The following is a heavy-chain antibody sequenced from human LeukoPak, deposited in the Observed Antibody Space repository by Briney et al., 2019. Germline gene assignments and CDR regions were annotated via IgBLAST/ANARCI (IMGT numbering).Heavy chain of an antibody. CDR3: VRANCGGSCFLIDY. CDR2: ISDDGSNK. CDR1: GFTFSSFA. D-gene: IGHD2-15*01. V-gene: IGHV3-30*04. Sequence: HPGGSLRLSCAASGFTFSSFAMSWVRQAPGKGLEWVALISDDGSNKFYADSVKGRFTISRDNSKNTLYLQMNSLRAEDTAVYYCVRANCGGSCFLIDYWGQGTLVTVSS. J-gene: IGHJ4*02.